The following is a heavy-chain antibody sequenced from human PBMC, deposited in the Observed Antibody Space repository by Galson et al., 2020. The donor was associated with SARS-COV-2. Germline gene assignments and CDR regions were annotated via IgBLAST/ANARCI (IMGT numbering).Heavy chain of an antibody. J-gene: IGHJ6*03. CDR1: GFTFSNAW. Sequence: GGSLRLSCAASGFTFSNAWMSWVRQAPGKGLEWVGRIKSKTDGGTTDYAAPVKGRFTISRDDSKNTLYLQMNSLKTEDTAVNYCTTGTTRSTRQYDCWSGYSEYYYYYMDVWGKGTTVTVSS. CDR2: IKSKTDGGTT. V-gene: IGHV3-15*01. CDR3: TTGTTRSTRQYDCWSGYSEYYYYYMDV. D-gene: IGHD3-3*01.